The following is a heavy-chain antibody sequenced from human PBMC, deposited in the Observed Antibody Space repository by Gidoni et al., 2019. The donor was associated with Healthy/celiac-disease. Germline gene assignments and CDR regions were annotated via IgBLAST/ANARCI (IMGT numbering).Heavy chain of an antibody. Sequence: EVQLVESVGGLVKPGGSLRLSCAASVFTFRSYSMNWVRQAPGKGLEWFSSISSSSSYIYYADSVKGRCTISRDNAKNSLYRQMNSLRAEDTAVYDCARVSSIRSGSMDDAFDIWGQGTMVTVSS. CDR3: ARVSSIRSGSMDDAFDI. D-gene: IGHD6-19*01. CDR1: VFTFRSYS. J-gene: IGHJ3*02. CDR2: ISSSSSYI. V-gene: IGHV3-21*01.